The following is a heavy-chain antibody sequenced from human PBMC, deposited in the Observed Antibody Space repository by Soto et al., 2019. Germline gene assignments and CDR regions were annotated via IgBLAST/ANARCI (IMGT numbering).Heavy chain of an antibody. Sequence: SETLSLTCTVSGGSISSGGYYWSWIRQHPGKGLEWIGYIYYSGSTYYNPSLKSRVTISVDTSKNQFPLKLSSVTAADTAVYYCARDLALPPGYYYDSSGYPAYGMDVWGQGTTVTVSS. V-gene: IGHV4-31*03. J-gene: IGHJ6*02. CDR2: IYYSGST. CDR3: ARDLALPPGYYYDSSGYPAYGMDV. D-gene: IGHD3-22*01. CDR1: GGSISSGGYY.